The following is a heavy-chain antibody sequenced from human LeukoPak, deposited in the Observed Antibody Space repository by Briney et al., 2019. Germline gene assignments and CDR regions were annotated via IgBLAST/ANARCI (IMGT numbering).Heavy chain of an antibody. V-gene: IGHV3-43*02. CDR1: GLPIADFA. CDR2: IGGDGVST. Sequence: GGSLRLSCVASGLPIADFAMHWVRQAPGKGLEWVSLIGGDGVSTFYADSVKDRFSISRDNSKNSLSLEMNSLRTEDTAMYYCARESGKFDYWGQGTLVAVSS. CDR3: ARESGKFDY. J-gene: IGHJ4*02.